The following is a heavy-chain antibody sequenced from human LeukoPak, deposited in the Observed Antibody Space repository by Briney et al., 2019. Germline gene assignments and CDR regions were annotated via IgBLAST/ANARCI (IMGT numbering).Heavy chain of an antibody. D-gene: IGHD1-26*01. V-gene: IGHV4-39*07. CDR3: ARRPPYYSGSPAP. Sequence: SETLSLTCTVSGGSIISSSYYWGWIRQPPGKGLEWIGSIYYSGNTDYNPSLKSRVTISVDTSKNQFSLKRSSVTAADTAVYYCARRPPYYSGSPAPWGQGTLVTVSS. J-gene: IGHJ5*02. CDR2: IYYSGNT. CDR1: GGSIISSSYY.